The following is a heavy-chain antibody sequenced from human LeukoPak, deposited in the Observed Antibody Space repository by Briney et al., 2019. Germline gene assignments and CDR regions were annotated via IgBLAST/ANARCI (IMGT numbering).Heavy chain of an antibody. D-gene: IGHD6-13*01. J-gene: IGHJ6*02. V-gene: IGHV3-23*01. Sequence: GRSLRLSCEASGFSFDDYAMHWVRQAPGKGLEWVSAISGSGDSTYYADSVRGRFTVSRDNPKNTLYLQMISLRAEDTAVYYCASWAAAISPYYYYGMDVWGQGTTVTVSS. CDR2: ISGSGDST. CDR3: ASWAAAISPYYYYGMDV. CDR1: GFSFDDYA.